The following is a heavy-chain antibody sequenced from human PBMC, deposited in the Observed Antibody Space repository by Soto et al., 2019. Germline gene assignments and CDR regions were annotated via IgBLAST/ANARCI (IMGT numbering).Heavy chain of an antibody. Sequence: QVQLVQSGAEVKKPGASVKVSCKASGYTFSGYAMGWVRQAPGQGLEWMGWISAYNGNTDYAQKFQGRVTMTTDTSTSTAYIELRSLTSDDTAVYYCARPFGPYGDYAWSLRYWGQGTLVTVSS. J-gene: IGHJ4*02. V-gene: IGHV1-18*01. CDR2: ISAYNGNT. CDR3: ARPFGPYGDYAWSLRY. CDR1: GYTFSGYA. D-gene: IGHD4-17*01.